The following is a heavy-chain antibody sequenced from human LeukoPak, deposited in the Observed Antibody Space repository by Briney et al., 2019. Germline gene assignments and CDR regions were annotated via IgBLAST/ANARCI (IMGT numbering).Heavy chain of an antibody. Sequence: AGGSLRLSCAASGFTFSSYSMNWVRQAPGKGLEWVSSISSSSSYIYYADSVKGRFTISRDNAKNSLYLQMNSLRAEDTAVYYCASSIVVVPAAKKGFDYWGQGTLVTVSS. V-gene: IGHV3-21*01. CDR2: ISSSSSYI. D-gene: IGHD2-2*01. CDR3: ASSIVVVPAAKKGFDY. CDR1: GFTFSSYS. J-gene: IGHJ4*02.